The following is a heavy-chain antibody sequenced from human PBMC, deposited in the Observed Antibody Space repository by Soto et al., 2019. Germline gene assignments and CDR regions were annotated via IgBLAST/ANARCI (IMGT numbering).Heavy chain of an antibody. CDR3: ARDRNYPGNVWFVP. Sequence: APVKVSCKAAGYVFSSYDMHWVRQAPGQGLGWMGIINPSGASTSYAQKFQGRVTTTRDTSTSTLYMELSSLRSEDTAVYYCARDRNYPGNVWFVPSGQGTLVTVSS. J-gene: IGHJ5*02. V-gene: IGHV1-46*01. CDR2: INPSGAST. CDR1: GYVFSSYD. D-gene: IGHD1-7*01.